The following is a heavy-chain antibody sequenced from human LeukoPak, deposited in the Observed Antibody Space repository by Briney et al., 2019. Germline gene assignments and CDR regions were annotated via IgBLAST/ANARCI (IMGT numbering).Heavy chain of an antibody. J-gene: IGHJ6*03. CDR1: GFTFSSYS. CDR2: ISSSSSYI. Sequence: GGSLRLSCAASGFTFSSYSMNWVRQAPGKGLEWVSSISSSSSYIYYADSVKGRFTISRDNAKNSLYLQMNSPRAEDTAVYYCARGRQSYYYMDVWGKGTTVTVSS. CDR3: ARGRQSYYYMDV. V-gene: IGHV3-21*01.